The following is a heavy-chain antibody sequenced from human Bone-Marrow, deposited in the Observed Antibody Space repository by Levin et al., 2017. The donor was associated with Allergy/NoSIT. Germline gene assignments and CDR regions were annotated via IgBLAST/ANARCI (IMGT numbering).Heavy chain of an antibody. CDR3: AKDIAAAGTDAFDI. J-gene: IGHJ3*02. Sequence: KGLEWISSISWNSDRIGYADSVKGRFTISRDNAKNSVYLQMDSLRPEDTALYYCAKDIAAAGTDAFDIWGQGTMVTVSS. V-gene: IGHV3-9*01. CDR2: ISWNSDRI. D-gene: IGHD6-13*01.